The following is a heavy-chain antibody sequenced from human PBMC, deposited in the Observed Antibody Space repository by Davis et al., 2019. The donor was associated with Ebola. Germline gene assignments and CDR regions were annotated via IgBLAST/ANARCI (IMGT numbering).Heavy chain of an antibody. D-gene: IGHD6-13*01. CDR3: AKVKSLAAADY. CDR2: ISYDGSNK. Sequence: GESLKISCAASRFTFSSYGMHWVRQAPGKGLEWVAVISYDGSNKYYADSVKGRFTISRDNSKNTLYLQMNSLRAEDTAVYYCAKVKSLAAADYWGQGTLVTVSS. J-gene: IGHJ4*02. CDR1: RFTFSSYG. V-gene: IGHV3-30*18.